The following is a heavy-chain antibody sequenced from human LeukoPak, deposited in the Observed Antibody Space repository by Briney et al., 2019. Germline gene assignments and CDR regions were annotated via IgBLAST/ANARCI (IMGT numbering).Heavy chain of an antibody. V-gene: IGHV3-21*01. CDR1: GFTFSSYS. CDR2: ISSSSSYI. CDR3: ARDPVTTGVPIVIDY. D-gene: IGHD4-23*01. Sequence: SGGSLRLSCAASGFTFSSYSMNWVRQAPGKGLEWVSSISSSSSYIYYADSVKGRFTISRDNAKNSLYLQMNSLRAEDTAVYYCARDPVTTGVPIVIDYWGQGTLVTVSS. J-gene: IGHJ4*02.